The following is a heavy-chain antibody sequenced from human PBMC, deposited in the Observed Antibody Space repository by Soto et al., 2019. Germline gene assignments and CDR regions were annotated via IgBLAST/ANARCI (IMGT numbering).Heavy chain of an antibody. V-gene: IGHV1-18*01. D-gene: IGHD3-10*01. CDR3: ATHGSGSF. CDR1: GYIFTSYE. Sequence: QAQLVQSGAEVKKPGDSVKVSCKASGYIFTSYEITWVRQAPGQGLASMGWINTYNGNTYFTQNFXGXIAXTTDTSTSTVYLELRSLTSDDTAIYYCATHGSGSFWGQGTLVTVSS. CDR2: INTYNGNT. J-gene: IGHJ4*02.